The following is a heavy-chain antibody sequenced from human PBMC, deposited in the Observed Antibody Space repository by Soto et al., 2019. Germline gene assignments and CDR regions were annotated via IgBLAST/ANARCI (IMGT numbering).Heavy chain of an antibody. CDR2: ISYSGTT. CDR1: GFSISTNTYY. CDR3: ARLRLGEPQDY. V-gene: IGHV4-39*01. Sequence: SETLFLTCSVSGFSISTNTYYWGWLRQPPGKGLEYIGSISYSGTTYYNPSLKSRVTMSADTSKNQFSLNLSSVTATDTAIYFCARLRLGEPQDYWGQGTLVTVSS. J-gene: IGHJ4*02. D-gene: IGHD3-16*01.